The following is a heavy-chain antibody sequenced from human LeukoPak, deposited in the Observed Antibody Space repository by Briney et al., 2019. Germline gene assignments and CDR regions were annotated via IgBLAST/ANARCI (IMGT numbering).Heavy chain of an antibody. V-gene: IGHV3-9*03. CDR1: GFTFDDYA. D-gene: IGHD1-1*01. CDR2: ISWNSGSI. Sequence: PGGSLRLSCAASGFTFDDYAMHWVRQAPGKGLEWVSGISWNSGSIGYADSVKGRFTISRDNAKNSLYLQMNSLRAEDMALYYCAKLIGTTFSNDYWGQGTLVTVSS. CDR3: AKLIGTTFSNDY. J-gene: IGHJ4*02.